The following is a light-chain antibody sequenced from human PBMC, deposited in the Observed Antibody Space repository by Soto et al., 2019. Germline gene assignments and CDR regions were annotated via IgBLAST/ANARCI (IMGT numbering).Light chain of an antibody. CDR1: GSNFGAGFD. J-gene: IGLJ3*02. CDR2: GNN. CDR3: QSYDSSLSWV. V-gene: IGLV1-40*01. Sequence: QSVLTQPPSVSGAPGQRVTISCTGSGSNFGAGFDVHWYQQLPGTAPKLLIYGNNNRPSGVPDRFSGSKSGTSASLAITGLQAEDEADYFCQSYDSSLSWVFGGGTKLTV.